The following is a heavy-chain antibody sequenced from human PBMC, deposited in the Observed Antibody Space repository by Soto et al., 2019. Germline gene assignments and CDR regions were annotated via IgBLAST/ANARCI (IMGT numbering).Heavy chain of an antibody. CDR3: ARDSSSTSNYCYGMDV. CDR2: ISSSSGYI. J-gene: IGHJ6*02. CDR1: GFTFSSYS. D-gene: IGHD6-6*01. V-gene: IGHV3-21*01. Sequence: PGGSLRLSCAACGFTFSSYSMNWVRQAPGKGLEWVSSISSSSGYIYYADSVKGRFTISRDNAKNSLYLQMNSLRAEDTAVYYCARDSSSTSNYCYGMDVWGQGTTVTVSS.